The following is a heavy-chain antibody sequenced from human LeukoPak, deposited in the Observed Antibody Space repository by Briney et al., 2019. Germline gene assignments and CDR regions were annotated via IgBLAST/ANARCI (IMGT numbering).Heavy chain of an antibody. D-gene: IGHD6-13*01. V-gene: IGHV3-15*01. CDR1: GFTFSNAW. CDR3: TTIGSSWRRYYFDY. CDR2: IKSKTDGGTT. Sequence: PGGSLRLSCAASGFTFSNAWMSWVRQAPGKGLEWVGRIKSKTDGGTTDYAAPVKGRFTISRDDSKNTLYLQMNSLKTEDTAVYYCTTIGSSWRRYYFDYWGQGTLVTVSS. J-gene: IGHJ4*02.